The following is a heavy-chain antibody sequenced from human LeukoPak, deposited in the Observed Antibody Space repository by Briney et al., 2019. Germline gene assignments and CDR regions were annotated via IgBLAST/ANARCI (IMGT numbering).Heavy chain of an antibody. CDR2: INHSGST. CDR3: ARPRYSSGALLY. CDR1: GGSFSGYS. D-gene: IGHD6-19*01. V-gene: IGHV4-34*01. J-gene: IGHJ4*02. Sequence: SETLSLTCAVYGGSFSGYSWSWIRRPPGKGLEWIGEINHSGSTNYNPSLKSRVTISVDTSKNQFSLKLSSVTAADTAVYYCARPRYSSGALLYWGQGTLVTVSS.